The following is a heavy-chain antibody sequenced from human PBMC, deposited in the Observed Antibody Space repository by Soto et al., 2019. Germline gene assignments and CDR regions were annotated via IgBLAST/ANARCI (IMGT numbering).Heavy chain of an antibody. CDR1: GYAFTSYG. V-gene: IGHV1-18*01. CDR2: ISAYNGNT. J-gene: IGHJ3*02. D-gene: IGHD2-15*01. Sequence: GASVKVSCKASGYAFTSYGISWVRQAPGQGLEWMGWISAYNGNTNYAQKLQGRVTMTTDTSTSTAYMELRSLRSDDTAVYYCARDGCSGGSCYSIVDDDAFDIWGQGTMVTVSS. CDR3: ARDGCSGGSCYSIVDDDAFDI.